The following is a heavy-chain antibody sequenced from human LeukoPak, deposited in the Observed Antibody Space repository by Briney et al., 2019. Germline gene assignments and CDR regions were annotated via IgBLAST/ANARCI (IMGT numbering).Heavy chain of an antibody. D-gene: IGHD1-1*01. CDR2: ISWNSGSI. J-gene: IGHJ6*03. CDR3: ASVQKDYYYYYMDV. V-gene: IGHV3-9*01. Sequence: PGRSLRLSCAASGFAFDDYAMHWVRQAPGKGLEWVSGISWNSGSIGYADSVKGRFTISRDNAKNSLYLQMNSLRAEDTAVYYCASVQKDYYYYYMDVWGKGTTVTVSS. CDR1: GFAFDDYA.